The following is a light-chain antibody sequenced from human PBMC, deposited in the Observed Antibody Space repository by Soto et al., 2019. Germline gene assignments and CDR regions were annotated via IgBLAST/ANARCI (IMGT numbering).Light chain of an antibody. CDR2: GAS. CDR3: QQYDSSPPRLT. CDR1: QSVSSSY. J-gene: IGKJ3*01. V-gene: IGKV3-20*01. Sequence: EIVLTQSPGTLSLSPGERATLSCRASQSVSSSYLAWYQQKPGQAPRLLIYGASSRATGIPDRFSGSGSGSDFTLTISRLQPEDCAVYYCQQYDSSPPRLTFGPGTKVDIK.